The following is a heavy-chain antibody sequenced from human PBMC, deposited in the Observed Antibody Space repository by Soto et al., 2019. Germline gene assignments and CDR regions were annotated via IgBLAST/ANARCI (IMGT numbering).Heavy chain of an antibody. V-gene: IGHV1-69*13. J-gene: IGHJ5*02. CDR1: GGTFSSYA. CDR2: IIPIFGTA. D-gene: IGHD3-9*01. CDR3: ARDSEYYDILTGYYSVNNWFDP. Sequence: ASVKVSCKASGGTFSSYAISWVRQAPGQGLEWMGGIIPIFGTANYAQKFQGRVTITADESTSTAYMELSSLRSEDTAVYYCARDSEYYDILTGYYSVNNWFDPWGQGTLVTVSS.